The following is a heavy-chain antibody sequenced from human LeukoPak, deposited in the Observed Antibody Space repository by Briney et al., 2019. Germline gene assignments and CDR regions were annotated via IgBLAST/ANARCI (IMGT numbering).Heavy chain of an antibody. V-gene: IGHV3-48*01. CDR3: ARDFGDYSYYYDMDV. Sequence: QAGGSLRLSCAASRFTFSSYSMNWVRQAPGKGLEWVSYISSSSTIYYADSVKGRFTISRDNAKNSLYLQMNSLRAEDTAVYYCARDFGDYSYYYDMDVWGKGTTVTVSS. D-gene: IGHD4-17*01. J-gene: IGHJ6*03. CDR2: ISSSSTI. CDR1: RFTFSSYS.